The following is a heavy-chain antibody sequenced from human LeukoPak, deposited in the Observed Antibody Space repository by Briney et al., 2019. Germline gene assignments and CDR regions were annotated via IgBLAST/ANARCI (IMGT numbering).Heavy chain of an antibody. V-gene: IGHV4-31*03. J-gene: IGHJ4*02. CDR2: IYYSGST. Sequence: PSQTLSLTCTVSGGSISSGGYYWSWIRQHPGKGLEWIGYIYYSGSTYYNPSLKSRVTISVDTSKNQFSLKLSSVTAADTAVYYCARHDPMVRGVDYWGQGTLVTVSS. D-gene: IGHD3-10*01. CDR1: GGSISSGGYY. CDR3: ARHDPMVRGVDY.